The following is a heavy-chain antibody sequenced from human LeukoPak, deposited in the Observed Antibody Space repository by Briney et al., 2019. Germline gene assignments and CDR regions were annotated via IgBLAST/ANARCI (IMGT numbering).Heavy chain of an antibody. V-gene: IGHV4-34*01. CDR2: INHSGST. D-gene: IGHD3-10*01. J-gene: IGHJ6*03. CDR3: ARVRKVRGVIKSPSDYYYMDV. CDR1: DGSFSGYY. Sequence: PSETLSLTCAVYDGSFSGYYWSWIRQPPGKGLEWIGEINHSGSTNYNPSLKSRVTISVDTSKNQFSLKLSSVTAADTAVYYCARVRKVRGVIKSPSDYYYMDVWGKGTTVTVSS.